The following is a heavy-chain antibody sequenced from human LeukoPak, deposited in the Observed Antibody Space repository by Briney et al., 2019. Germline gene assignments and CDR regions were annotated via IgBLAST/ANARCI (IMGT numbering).Heavy chain of an antibody. CDR1: GFTFSSDA. CDR2: ISGSGGST. D-gene: IGHD1-26*01. J-gene: IGHJ4*02. CDR3: AKDRSGSGSYSY. Sequence: GGSLRLSCAASGFTFSSDAMSWVGQAPGKGLEWVAAISGSGGSTYYADSVKGRFTISRDNSKNILYLQMNSPRAEDTAVYYCAKDRSGSGSYSYWGQGTLVTVSS. V-gene: IGHV3-23*01.